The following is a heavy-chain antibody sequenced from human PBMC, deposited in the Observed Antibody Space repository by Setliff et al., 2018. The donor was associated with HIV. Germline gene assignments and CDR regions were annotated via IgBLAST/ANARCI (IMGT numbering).Heavy chain of an antibody. D-gene: IGHD6-13*01. CDR1: ADTFTNCL. V-gene: IGHV7-4-1*02. J-gene: IGHJ4*02. Sequence: ASVKVSCKASADTFTNCLINWVRQAPGQGLEWMGWINTDSGTPTYAQAFTGRFVFSLDTSVSTVFMDLSSLSFEDTAVYYCAVYGSPTYYFDYWGQGNLVTVSS. CDR3: AVYGSPTYYFDY. CDR2: INTDSGTP.